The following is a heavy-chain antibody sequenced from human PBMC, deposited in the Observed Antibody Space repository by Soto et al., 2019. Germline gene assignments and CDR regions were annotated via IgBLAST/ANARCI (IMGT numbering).Heavy chain of an antibody. CDR3: ARMEYCSSTSCYKVRWFDP. J-gene: IGHJ5*02. CDR2: MNPNSGNT. CDR1: GYTFTSYD. D-gene: IGHD2-2*02. Sequence: ASVKVSCKASGYTFTSYDINWVRQATGQGLEWMGWMNPNSGNTGYAQKFQGRVTMTRNTSISTAYMELSSLRSEDTAVYYCARMEYCSSTSCYKVRWFDPWGQGTLVTVSS. V-gene: IGHV1-8*01.